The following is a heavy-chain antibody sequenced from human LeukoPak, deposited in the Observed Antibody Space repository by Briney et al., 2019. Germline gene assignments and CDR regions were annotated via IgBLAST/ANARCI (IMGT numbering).Heavy chain of an antibody. Sequence: GGSLRLSCAASGFTFSTYEMNWVRQAPGRGLEWVSSISSRAATRYYADSVKGRFTISRDNAKNSLYLQMNSLRAEDTAVYYCARVDVFSSSWLLYWGQGTLVTVSS. V-gene: IGHV3-48*03. CDR1: GFTFSTYE. D-gene: IGHD6-13*01. CDR3: ARVDVFSSSWLLY. CDR2: ISSRAATR. J-gene: IGHJ4*02.